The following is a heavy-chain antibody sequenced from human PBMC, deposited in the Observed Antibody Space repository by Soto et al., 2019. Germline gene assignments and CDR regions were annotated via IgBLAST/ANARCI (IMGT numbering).Heavy chain of an antibody. J-gene: IGHJ5*01. CDR1: GFTFSSYA. Sequence: HPGGSLRLSCAASGFTFSSYAMSWARQAPGKGLEWVSSISTSGVPHYADSVKGRFTISRDNSENTLDLQMFSLTTEDTAVYYCAKNYFFDSWGRGTLVTVSS. V-gene: IGHV3-23*01. D-gene: IGHD3-9*01. CDR2: ISTSGVP. CDR3: AKNYFFDS.